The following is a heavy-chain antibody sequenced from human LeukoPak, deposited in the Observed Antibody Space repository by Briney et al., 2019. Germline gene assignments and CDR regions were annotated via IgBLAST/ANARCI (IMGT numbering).Heavy chain of an antibody. Sequence: ASVKVSCKASGYTFTSYYMHWVRQAPGQGLEWMGIINPSGGSTSYAQKFQGRITITADESTSTAYMELSSLRSEDTAVYYCARGRVGATIYYYYYMDVWGKGTTVTISS. J-gene: IGHJ6*03. CDR2: INPSGGST. D-gene: IGHD1-26*01. CDR3: ARGRVGATIYYYYYMDV. CDR1: GYTFTSYY. V-gene: IGHV1-46*01.